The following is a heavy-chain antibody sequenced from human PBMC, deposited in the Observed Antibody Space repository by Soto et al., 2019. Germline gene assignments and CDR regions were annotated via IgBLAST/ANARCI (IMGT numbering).Heavy chain of an antibody. D-gene: IGHD3-22*01. CDR1: GGSISSSSYY. Sequence: QLQLQESGPGLVKPSETLSLTCTVSGGSISSSSYYWGWIRQPPGKGLEWIGSIYYSGSTYYNPSLKSRVTISVDTSKNQFSLKLSSVTAADTAVYYCARKYYYDSSGYYYAFDIWGQGTMVTVSS. CDR2: IYYSGST. V-gene: IGHV4-39*01. CDR3: ARKYYYDSSGYYYAFDI. J-gene: IGHJ3*02.